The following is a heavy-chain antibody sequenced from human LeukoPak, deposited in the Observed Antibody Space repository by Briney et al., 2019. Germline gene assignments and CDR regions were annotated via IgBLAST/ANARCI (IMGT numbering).Heavy chain of an antibody. CDR1: GYTFTSYG. CDR2: ISAYNGNT. V-gene: IGHV1-18*01. CDR3: AREMEAVAATYYYYGMDV. D-gene: IGHD6-19*01. J-gene: IGHJ6*02. Sequence: GASVKVSCKASGYTFTSYGISWVRQAPGQGLEWMGWISAYNGNTNYAQKLQGRVTMTTDTSTSTAYMELRSLRSDDTAVYYCAREMEAVAATYYYYGMDVWGQGTTVTVSS.